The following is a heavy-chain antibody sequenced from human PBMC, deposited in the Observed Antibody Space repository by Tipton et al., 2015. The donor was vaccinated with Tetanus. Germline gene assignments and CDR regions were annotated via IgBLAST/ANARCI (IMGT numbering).Heavy chain of an antibody. J-gene: IGHJ5*02. Sequence: TLSLTCTVSGGSVSSGAYCWSWIRQHPGKGLESIGCISSRGSTYYNPSLTSRVSISVDTSKNQFSLKLTSVTAPDPALYYCARGGDNLTFQRPTGRWFDPWGPGTLVTVSS. CDR2: ISSRGST. CDR1: GGSVSSGAYC. V-gene: IGHV4-31*03. D-gene: IGHD1-1*01. CDR3: ARGGDNLTFQRPTGRWFDP.